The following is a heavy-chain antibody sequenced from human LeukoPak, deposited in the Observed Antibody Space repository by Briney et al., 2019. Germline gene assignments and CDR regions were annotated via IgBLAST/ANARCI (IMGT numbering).Heavy chain of an antibody. D-gene: IGHD1-20*01. CDR3: ATDSGITGTGGWFDP. J-gene: IGHJ5*02. V-gene: IGHV4-34*01. CDR1: GGSSSGYY. CDR2: INHSGST. Sequence: SETLSLTCTVSGGSSSGYYWSWIRQPPGKGLEWIGEINHSGSTNYNPSLKSRVTISVDTSKNQFSLKLSSVTAADTAVYYCATDSGITGTGGWFDPWGQGTLVTVSS.